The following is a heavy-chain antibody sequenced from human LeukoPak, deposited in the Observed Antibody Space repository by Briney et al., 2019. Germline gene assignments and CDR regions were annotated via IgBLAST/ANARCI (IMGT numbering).Heavy chain of an antibody. CDR2: INHSGST. Sequence: PSETLSLTCAVYGGSFSDYYWSWIRQPPGKGLEWIGEINHSGSTNYNPSLKSRVTISVDTSKNQFSLKLSSVTAADTAVYYCARAHTMTTANAFDIWGQGTMVTVSS. V-gene: IGHV4-34*01. D-gene: IGHD4-17*01. CDR3: ARAHTMTTANAFDI. CDR1: GGSFSDYY. J-gene: IGHJ3*02.